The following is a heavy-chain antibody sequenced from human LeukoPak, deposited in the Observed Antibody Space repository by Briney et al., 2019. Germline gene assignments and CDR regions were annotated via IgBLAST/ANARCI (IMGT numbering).Heavy chain of an antibody. CDR1: GYTFTSYG. CDR3: ARDVSPGHFDY. Sequence: ASVMVSCKASGYTFTSYGISWVRQAPGQGLEWMGWISAYDGNTNYAQKVQGRVTLTTDTSTTTAYMELRSLRSDDTAVYYCARDVSPGHFDYWGQGTLITVSS. V-gene: IGHV1-18*01. CDR2: ISAYDGNT. J-gene: IGHJ4*02.